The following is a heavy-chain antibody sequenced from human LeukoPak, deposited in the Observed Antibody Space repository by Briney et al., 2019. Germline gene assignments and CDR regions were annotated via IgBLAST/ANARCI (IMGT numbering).Heavy chain of an antibody. J-gene: IGHJ4*02. CDR2: IKQDGSEK. CDR1: GFTFTTYW. Sequence: GGSLRLSCATSGFTFTTYWMNWVRQAPGKGLEWVANIKQDGSEKYYVDSVKGRFTISRDNARNSLYLQMNSLRADDTAVYYCAKDSLQLWPPGYYFDYWGQGTLVTVSS. CDR3: AKDSLQLWPPGYYFDY. V-gene: IGHV3-7*01. D-gene: IGHD5-18*01.